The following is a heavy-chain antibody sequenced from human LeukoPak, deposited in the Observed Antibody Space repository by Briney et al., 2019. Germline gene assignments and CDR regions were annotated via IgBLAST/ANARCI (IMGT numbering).Heavy chain of an antibody. Sequence: PGGSLRLSCAASGFSFSTYAMSWVRQAPGKGLEWVSAISAGGATIYYADSVTGRFTVSRDNSKNTLYLHMNSLRAEDTAIHYCAKDSGGTYFYYYYYMDVWGNGTTVTVSS. D-gene: IGHD1-26*01. CDR1: GFSFSTYA. V-gene: IGHV3-23*01. CDR2: ISAGGATI. CDR3: AKDSGGTYFYYYYYMDV. J-gene: IGHJ6*03.